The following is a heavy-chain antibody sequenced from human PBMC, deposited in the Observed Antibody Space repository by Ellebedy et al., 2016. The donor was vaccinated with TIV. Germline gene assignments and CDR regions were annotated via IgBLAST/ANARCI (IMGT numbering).Heavy chain of an antibody. D-gene: IGHD3-10*01. CDR2: ISNDASFE. Sequence: GGSLRLXCAASGFTFSGFPMHWVRQAPGAGLEWVAVISNDASFEDYADSVKGRFTISRDDSKNTVYLQMDSLRAEDTAVYYCARVWIDMARGLIPFDVWGQGTLVTVSS. J-gene: IGHJ4*02. CDR1: GFTFSGFP. CDR3: ARVWIDMARGLIPFDV. V-gene: IGHV3-30-3*01.